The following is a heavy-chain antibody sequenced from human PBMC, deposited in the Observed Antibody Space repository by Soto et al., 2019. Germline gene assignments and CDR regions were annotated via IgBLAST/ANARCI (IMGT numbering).Heavy chain of an antibody. J-gene: IGHJ4*02. CDR3: ASEAYYGSGYYFDY. CDR2: IIPIFGTA. CDR1: GGTFSSYA. V-gene: IGHV1-69*13. Sequence: SVKVSCKASGGTFSSYAISWVRQAPGQGLEWMGGIIPIFGTANYAQKFQGRVTITADESTSTAYMELSSLRSEDTAVYYCASEAYYGSGYYFDYWGQGTLVTVSS. D-gene: IGHD3-10*01.